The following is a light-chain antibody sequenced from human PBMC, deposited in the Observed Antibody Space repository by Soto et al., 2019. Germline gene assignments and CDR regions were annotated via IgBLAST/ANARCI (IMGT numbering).Light chain of an antibody. Sequence: QSVLTQPASVSGSPGQSITISCIGTTSDVGSYKYVSWYQQYPGKAPKLMIYDVSNRPSWVSDRFSVSKSGNTASLTISGLQAEDEADYYCSSYTSSSTVIFGGGTKLTVL. CDR3: SSYTSSSTVI. CDR1: TSDVGSYKY. J-gene: IGLJ2*01. V-gene: IGLV2-14*01. CDR2: DVS.